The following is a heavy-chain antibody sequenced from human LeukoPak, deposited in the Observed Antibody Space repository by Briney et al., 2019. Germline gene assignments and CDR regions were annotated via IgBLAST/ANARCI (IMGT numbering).Heavy chain of an antibody. J-gene: IGHJ4*02. CDR2: INHSGST. CDR1: GGSFSGYY. V-gene: IGHV4-34*01. D-gene: IGHD4-23*01. Sequence: ETLSLTCAVYGGSFSGYYWSWIRQPPGKGLEWIGEINHSGSTNYNPSLKSRVTISVDTSKNQFSLKLSSVTAADTAVYYCARAHDYGGPGFDYWGQGTLVTVSS. CDR3: ARAHDYGGPGFDY.